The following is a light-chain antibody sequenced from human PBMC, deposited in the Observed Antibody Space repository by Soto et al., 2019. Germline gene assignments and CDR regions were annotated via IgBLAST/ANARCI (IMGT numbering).Light chain of an antibody. V-gene: IGKV4-1*01. CDR3: QQYFSAPFT. CDR1: RPLLYSSNNKNY. J-gene: IGKJ2*01. Sequence: TVMTTSPDSLTVSLGERATINCKSSRPLLYSSNNKNYVSWYQQQQGQPPKLLIYWASTRESVVPDRFSGSGAGTDLTLTINSLQTEDVAVYYCQQYFSAPFTFGQGTKREI. CDR2: WAS.